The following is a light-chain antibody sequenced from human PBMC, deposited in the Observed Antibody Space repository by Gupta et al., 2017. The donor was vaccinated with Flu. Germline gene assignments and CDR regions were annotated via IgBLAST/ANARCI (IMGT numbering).Light chain of an antibody. CDR3: QQNYSTPLS. V-gene: IGKV1-39*01. CDR2: AAA. J-gene: IGKJ2*01. CDR1: QNISSY. Sequence: GGRSTITCRRSQNISSYLIWYQQKPGEAPKLLIYAAARLQGRVPSRLGSGRSRTYFSITISSLQQEDVSTFYCQQNYSTPLSFGQGTKVEIK.